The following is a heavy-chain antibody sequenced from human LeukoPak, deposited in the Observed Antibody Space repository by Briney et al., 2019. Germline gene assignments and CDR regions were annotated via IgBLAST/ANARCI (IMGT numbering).Heavy chain of an antibody. Sequence: GGSLRLSCAASGFTFSSYAMSWVRQAPGKGLEWVSAISGSGGSTYYADSVKGRFTISRDNSKNTLYLQMNSLRAEDTAVYYCARDAGGYCSGGSCYPYYFDYWGQGTLVTVSS. V-gene: IGHV3-23*01. CDR1: GFTFSSYA. CDR3: ARDAGGYCSGGSCYPYYFDY. J-gene: IGHJ4*02. D-gene: IGHD2-15*01. CDR2: ISGSGGST.